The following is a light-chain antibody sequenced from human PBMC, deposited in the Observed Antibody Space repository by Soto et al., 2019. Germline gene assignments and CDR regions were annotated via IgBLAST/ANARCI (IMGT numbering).Light chain of an antibody. V-gene: IGKV1-33*01. Sequence: DLQMTQSPSSLSASVGDRVTITCQASQDISNYLNWYQQKPGKAPKLLIYDASNLETGVPSRFSGSGSGTDFTFTISSLQPEDIATYYCQQYDNPLGLTFGGGTKVEIK. CDR2: DAS. CDR1: QDISNY. J-gene: IGKJ4*01. CDR3: QQYDNPLGLT.